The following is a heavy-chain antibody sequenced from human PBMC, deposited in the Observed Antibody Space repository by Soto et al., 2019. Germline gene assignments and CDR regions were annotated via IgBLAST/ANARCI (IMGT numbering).Heavy chain of an antibody. J-gene: IGHJ4*02. V-gene: IGHV4-34*01. CDR2: INHSGST. CDR3: ARGLTDSGYDGIDY. Sequence: SETLSLTCVVYGGSFSGYYWSWIRQPPGKGLEWIGEINHSGSTNYNPSLKSRVTISVDTSKNQFSLKLSSVTAADTAVYYCARGLTDSGYDGIDYWGKGTLVT. CDR1: GGSFSGYY. D-gene: IGHD5-12*01.